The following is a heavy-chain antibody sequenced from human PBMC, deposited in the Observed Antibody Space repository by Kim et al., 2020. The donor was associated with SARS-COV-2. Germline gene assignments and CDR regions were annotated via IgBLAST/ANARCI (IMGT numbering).Heavy chain of an antibody. J-gene: IGHJ3*02. Sequence: ASVKVSCTASGYIFTTYDIHWVRRAPGQSLEYVGWIDTDTGNPEYPQKYQGRVTITRDTSARTVYMELSGLTSADTAMYYCARSTGWWALDIWGLGTMVTVSS. CDR1: GYIFTTYD. V-gene: IGHV1-3*04. D-gene: IGHD1-1*01. CDR3: ARSTGWWALDI. CDR2: IDTDTGNP.